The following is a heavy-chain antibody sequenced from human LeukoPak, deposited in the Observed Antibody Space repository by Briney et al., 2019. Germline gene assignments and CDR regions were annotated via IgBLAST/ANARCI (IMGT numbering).Heavy chain of an antibody. Sequence: PGGSLRLSCAASGFTFSSYAMSWVRQAPGKGLEWVSAISGSGGSTYYADSVKGRFTISRDNSKNTLYLQMNGLRAEDTAVYYCAKDPEGSITANWSDPWGQGTIVTVSS. CDR2: ISGSGGST. J-gene: IGHJ5*02. CDR1: GFTFSSYA. CDR3: AKDPEGSITANWSDP. D-gene: IGHD3-10*01. V-gene: IGHV3-23*01.